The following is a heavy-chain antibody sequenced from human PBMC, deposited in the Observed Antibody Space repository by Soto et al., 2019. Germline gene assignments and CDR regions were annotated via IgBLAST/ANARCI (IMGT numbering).Heavy chain of an antibody. D-gene: IGHD5-18*01. CDR2: INPNSGGT. Sequence: ASVKVSCKASGYTFTGYYMHWVRQAPGQGLEWMGWINPNSGGTNYAQKFQGWVTMTRDTSISTAYMELSRLRSDDTAVYYCARDFMDTAMVSGMDVWGHGTTVSVS. CDR1: GYTFTGYY. V-gene: IGHV1-2*04. J-gene: IGHJ6*02. CDR3: ARDFMDTAMVSGMDV.